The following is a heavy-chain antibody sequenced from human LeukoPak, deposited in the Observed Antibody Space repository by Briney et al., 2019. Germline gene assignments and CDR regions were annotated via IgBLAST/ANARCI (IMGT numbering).Heavy chain of an antibody. V-gene: IGHV3-21*04. CDR1: GFTFDDYG. CDR3: ARGEGDYYGSGSYYLTYYYYYGMDV. Sequence: GGSLRLSCAASGFTFDDYGMSWVRQAPGKGLEWVSSISSSSSYIYYADSVKGRFTISRDNAKNSLYLQMNSLRAEDTAVYYCARGEGDYYGSGSYYLTYYYYYGMDVWGQGTTVTVSS. J-gene: IGHJ6*02. D-gene: IGHD3-10*01. CDR2: ISSSSSYI.